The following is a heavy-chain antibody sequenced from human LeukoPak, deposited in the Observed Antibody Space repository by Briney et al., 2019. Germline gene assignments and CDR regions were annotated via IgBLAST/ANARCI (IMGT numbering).Heavy chain of an antibody. CDR3: ARNGAPVVTAITPYYYYMDV. V-gene: IGHV3-7*01. J-gene: IGHJ6*03. CDR1: GFTVSSNS. CDR2: IKQDGSEK. Sequence: PGGSLRLSCTVSGFTVSSNSMSWVRQAPGKGLEWVGNIKQDGSEKYYVDSVKGRFTISRDNARNSLYLQMNSLRAEDTAVYYCARNGAPVVTAITPYYYYMDVWGKGTTVTVSS. D-gene: IGHD2-21*02.